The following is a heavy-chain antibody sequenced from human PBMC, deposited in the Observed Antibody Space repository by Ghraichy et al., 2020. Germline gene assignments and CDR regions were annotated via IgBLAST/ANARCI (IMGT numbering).Heavy chain of an antibody. CDR2: INHSGST. V-gene: IGHV4-34*01. Sequence: SETLSLTCAVYGGSFSGYYWSWIRQPPGKGLEWIGEINHSGSTNYNPSLKSRVTISVDTSKNQFSLKLSSVTAADTAVYYCARNAYNWNFFPGVWGQGTTVTVSS. D-gene: IGHD1-7*01. CDR3: ARNAYNWNFFPGV. J-gene: IGHJ6*02. CDR1: GGSFSGYY.